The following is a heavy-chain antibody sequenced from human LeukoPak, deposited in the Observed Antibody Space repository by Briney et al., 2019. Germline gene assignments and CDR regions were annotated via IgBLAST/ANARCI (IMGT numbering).Heavy chain of an antibody. D-gene: IGHD3-22*01. J-gene: IGHJ5*02. CDR1: GYTFTGYY. V-gene: IGHV1-2*02. CDR2: INPYSGDT. CDR3: ARDYYDSSGYSANWLDP. Sequence: SVKVSCKASGYTFTGYYIHWVRQAPGQGLEWMGLINPYSGDTNYAQKFQGRVTMTRDMSSSTVYMELNSLRSEDTAVYYCARDYYDSSGYSANWLDPWGQGTLVTVSS.